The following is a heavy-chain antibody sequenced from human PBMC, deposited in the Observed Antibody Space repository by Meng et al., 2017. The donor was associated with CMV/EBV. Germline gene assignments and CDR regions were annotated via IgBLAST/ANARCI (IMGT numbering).Heavy chain of an antibody. J-gene: IGHJ6*02. D-gene: IGHD3-22*01. CDR3: ARGGDSSVNTKRDYYYGMDV. CDR2: INHSGST. V-gene: IGHV4-34*01. Sequence: SETLSLTCAVYGGSFSGYYWSWIRQPPGKGLEWIGEINHSGSTNYNPSLKSRVTISVDTSKNQFSLKLSSVTAADTAVYYCARGGDSSVNTKRDYYYGMDVWGQGTTVTVSS. CDR1: GGSFSGYY.